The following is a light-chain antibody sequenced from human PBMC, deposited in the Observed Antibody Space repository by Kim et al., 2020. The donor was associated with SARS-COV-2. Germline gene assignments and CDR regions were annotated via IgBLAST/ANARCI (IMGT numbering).Light chain of an antibody. V-gene: IGLV3-25*03. CDR3: QSADSSDTFWV. CDR1: ALPKQY. J-gene: IGLJ3*02. Sequence: VSPGQTARITCSGDALPKQYVYWFQQKPGQAPVVVIYEDTERPSGIPERFSGSTSGTTVTLTISGVQAEDEADYYCQSADSSDTFWVFGGGTKLTVL. CDR2: EDT.